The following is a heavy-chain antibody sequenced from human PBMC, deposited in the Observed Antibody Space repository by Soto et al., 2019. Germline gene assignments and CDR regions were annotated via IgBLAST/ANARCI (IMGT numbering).Heavy chain of an antibody. CDR3: AREGYCSSTSCYRRYYYYYYGMDV. Sequence: SETLSLTCAVSGGSISSGGYSWSWIRQPPGKGLEWIGYIYHSGSTYYNPSLKSRVTISVDRSKNQFSLKLSSVAAADTAVYYCAREGYCSSTSCYRRYYYYYYGMDVWGQGTTVTVSS. CDR2: IYHSGST. CDR1: GGSISSGGYS. V-gene: IGHV4-30-2*01. J-gene: IGHJ6*02. D-gene: IGHD2-2*02.